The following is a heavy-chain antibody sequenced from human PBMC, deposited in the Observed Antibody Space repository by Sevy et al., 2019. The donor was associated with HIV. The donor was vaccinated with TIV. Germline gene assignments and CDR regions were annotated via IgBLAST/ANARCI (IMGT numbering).Heavy chain of an antibody. CDR3: ARDSTTRPRVLDY. CDR1: GGSISSYF. Sequence: SETLSLTCSVSGGSISSYFWTWVRQSPGKGLEWIGIIYFTGNTDYSPTLKSRVTLSLDTSKSQFSLTLKSVTAADTAIYFCARDSTTRPRVLDYWGQGTLVTVSS. CDR2: IYFTGNT. J-gene: IGHJ4*02. D-gene: IGHD1-1*01. V-gene: IGHV4-59*01.